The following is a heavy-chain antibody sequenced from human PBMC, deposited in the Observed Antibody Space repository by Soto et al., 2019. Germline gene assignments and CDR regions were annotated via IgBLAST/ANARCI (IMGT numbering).Heavy chain of an antibody. CDR2: IIPIFGTA. Sequence: GASVKVSCKASGGTFSSYAISWVRHAPGQGLEWMGGIIPIFGTANYAQKFQGRVTITADESTSTAYMELSSLRSEDTAVYYCAREERYYGSGSYNFDYWGQGTLVTVSS. CDR3: AREERYYGSGSYNFDY. J-gene: IGHJ4*02. V-gene: IGHV1-69*13. D-gene: IGHD3-10*01. CDR1: GGTFSSYA.